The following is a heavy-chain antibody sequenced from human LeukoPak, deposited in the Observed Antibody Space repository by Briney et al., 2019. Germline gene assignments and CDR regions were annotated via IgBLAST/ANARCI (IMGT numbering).Heavy chain of an antibody. V-gene: IGHV4-59*01. CDR2: IHSSANT. CDR1: GGSISTYY. J-gene: IGHJ4*02. CDR3: ARGGTVGNAWDY. Sequence: SETLSLTCTVSGGSISTYYWSWLRQPPGEGLEWLGYIHSSANTNYNPSLKSRVTISVDTSKNQFSLKLSSVTAADTAVYYCARGGTVGNAWDYWGQGTLSPSPQ. D-gene: IGHD4-23*01.